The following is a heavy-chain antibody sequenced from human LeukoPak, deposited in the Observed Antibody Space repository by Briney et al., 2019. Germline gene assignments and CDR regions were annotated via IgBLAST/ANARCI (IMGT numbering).Heavy chain of an antibody. CDR1: GFSFSSYY. J-gene: IGHJ5*01. D-gene: IGHD3-10*01. CDR2: IWPDGGEE. V-gene: IGHV3-7*01. CDR3: ARLFGGVTTFDF. Sequence: GGSLRLSCAASGFSFSSYYMSWVRQGPGKGREWVATIWPDGGEERYVDSVRGRFSISRDNAKSFLYLQMNGLSVEDTAVYFCARLFGGVTTFDFWGQGALVTVSS.